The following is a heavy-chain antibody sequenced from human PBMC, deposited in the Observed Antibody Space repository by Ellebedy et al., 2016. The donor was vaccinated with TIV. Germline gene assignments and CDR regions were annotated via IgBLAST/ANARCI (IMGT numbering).Heavy chain of an antibody. Sequence: SVKVSXXASGGTFSSYAISWVRQAPGQGLEWMGGIIPIFGTANYAQKFQGRVTITADESTSTAYMELSSLRSEDTAVYYCARATYYYDSSGPPTGDDYWGQGTLVTVSS. CDR3: ARATYYYDSSGPPTGDDY. V-gene: IGHV1-69*13. CDR2: IIPIFGTA. J-gene: IGHJ4*02. CDR1: GGTFSSYA. D-gene: IGHD3-22*01.